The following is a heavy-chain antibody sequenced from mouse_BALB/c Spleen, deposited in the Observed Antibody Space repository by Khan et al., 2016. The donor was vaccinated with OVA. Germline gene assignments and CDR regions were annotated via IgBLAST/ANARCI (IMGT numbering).Heavy chain of an antibody. CDR1: GYSITSNYA. CDR3: ARGNYYGYAMDY. CDR2: ISYSGTT. D-gene: IGHD1-1*01. J-gene: IGHJ4*01. V-gene: IGHV3-2*02. Sequence: EVKLEESGPGLVKPSQSLSLTCTVTGYSITSNYAWNWIRQFPGNKLEWMDYISYSGTTSYNPSLKSRISITRDTSKNQFFLQLNSVTTEDKATYYCARGNYYGYAMDYWGQGTSVTVSS.